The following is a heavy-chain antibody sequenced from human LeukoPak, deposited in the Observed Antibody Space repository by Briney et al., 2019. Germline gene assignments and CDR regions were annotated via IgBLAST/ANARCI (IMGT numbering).Heavy chain of an antibody. D-gene: IGHD3-16*01. V-gene: IGHV3-7*01. CDR3: ATEHWGPNS. Sequence: GGSLRLSCAASGFTFSGSWMTWVRQAPGKGLEWLANIKGDGSDKNYVDSVKGRFTISRDNAKNSLFLQMSSLRGEDTALYYCATEHWGPNSWGQGTLVTVSS. CDR1: GFTFSGSW. CDR2: IKGDGSDK. J-gene: IGHJ4*02.